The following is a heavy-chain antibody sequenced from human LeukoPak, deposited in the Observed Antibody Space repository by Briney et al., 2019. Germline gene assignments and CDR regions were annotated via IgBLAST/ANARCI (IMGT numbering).Heavy chain of an antibody. V-gene: IGHV1-58*01. Sequence: GTSVKVSCKASGFTFTSSAVQWVRQARGQRLEWIGWIVVGSGNTNYAQKFQERVTTTRDMSTSTAYMELSRLRFEDKAVYYCAARSSYSSGWNFDQWGQGTLVTVSS. CDR2: IVVGSGNT. CDR3: AARSSYSSGWNFDQ. D-gene: IGHD6-19*01. CDR1: GFTFTSSA. J-gene: IGHJ4*02.